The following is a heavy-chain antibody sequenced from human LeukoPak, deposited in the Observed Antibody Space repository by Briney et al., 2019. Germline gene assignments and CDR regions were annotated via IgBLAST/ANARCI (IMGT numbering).Heavy chain of an antibody. CDR3: ARAYCDY. V-gene: IGHV3-7*01. Sequence: PGGSLRLSCAASGFTVSGNYLSWVRQAPGKGLEWVANIKQDGSEKYYVDSVKGRFTISRDNAKNSLYLQMNSLRAEDTAVYYCARAYCDYWGQGTLVTVSS. CDR2: IKQDGSEK. CDR1: GFTVSGNY. J-gene: IGHJ4*02.